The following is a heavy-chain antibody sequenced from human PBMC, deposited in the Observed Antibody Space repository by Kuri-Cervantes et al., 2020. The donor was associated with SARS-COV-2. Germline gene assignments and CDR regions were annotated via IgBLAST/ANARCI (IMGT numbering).Heavy chain of an antibody. CDR2: INPSGGST. Sequence: ASVKVSCKASGYTSTSYYMHWVRQAPGQGLEWMGIINPSGGSTSYAQKFQGRVTMTRDTSTSTVYMELSSLRSEDTAVYYCARGSLGSSWYFYYYYYMDVWGKGTTVTVSS. CDR1: GYTSTSYY. CDR3: ARGSLGSSWYFYYYYYMDV. D-gene: IGHD6-13*01. V-gene: IGHV1-46*01. J-gene: IGHJ6*03.